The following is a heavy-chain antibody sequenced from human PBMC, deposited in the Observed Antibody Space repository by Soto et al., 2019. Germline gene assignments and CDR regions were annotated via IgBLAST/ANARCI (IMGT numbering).Heavy chain of an antibody. D-gene: IGHD6-13*01. CDR1: GGTFSSYA. Sequence: ASVKVSCKASGGTFSSYAISWVRQAPGQGLEWMGGIIPIFGTANYAQKFQGRVTITADESTSTAYMELSSLRSEDTAVYYCARGELAAAGTGSYYYGMDVWGQGTTVTVSS. J-gene: IGHJ6*02. V-gene: IGHV1-69*13. CDR2: IIPIFGTA. CDR3: ARGELAAAGTGSYYYGMDV.